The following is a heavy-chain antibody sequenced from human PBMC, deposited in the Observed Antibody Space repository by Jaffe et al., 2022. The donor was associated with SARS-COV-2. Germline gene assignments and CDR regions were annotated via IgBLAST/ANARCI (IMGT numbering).Heavy chain of an antibody. J-gene: IGHJ6*03. CDR1: GFTFSSYS. CDR2: ISSSSSYI. CDR3: ARDSNPLLWFGESLNYYYMDV. D-gene: IGHD3-10*01. Sequence: EVQLVESGGGLVKPGGSLRLSCAASGFTFSSYSMNWVRQAPGKGLEWVSSISSSSSYIYYADSVKGRFTISRDNAKNSLYLQMNSLRAEDTAVYYCARDSNPLLWFGESLNYYYMDVWGKGTTVTVSS. V-gene: IGHV3-21*01.